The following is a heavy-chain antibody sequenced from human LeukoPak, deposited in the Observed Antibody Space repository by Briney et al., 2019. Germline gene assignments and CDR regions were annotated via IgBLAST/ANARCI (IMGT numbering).Heavy chain of an antibody. J-gene: IGHJ6*03. Sequence: LRLSCAASGFSFGSYAMSWIPQHPGKGLEWIGYIYYSGSTYYNPSLKRRVTISVDTSKNQFSLKLSSVTAADTAVYYCARDKRAARQTYYYYYMDVWGKGTTVTVSS. CDR1: GFSFGSYA. CDR2: IYYSGST. V-gene: IGHV4-31*02. CDR3: ARDKRAARQTYYYYYMDV. D-gene: IGHD6-6*01.